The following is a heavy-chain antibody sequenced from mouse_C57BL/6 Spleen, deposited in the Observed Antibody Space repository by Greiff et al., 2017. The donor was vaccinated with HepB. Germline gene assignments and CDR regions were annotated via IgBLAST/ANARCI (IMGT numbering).Heavy chain of an antibody. J-gene: IGHJ4*01. CDR3: ARSSYAMDY. CDR2: IYPSDSET. V-gene: IGHV1-52*01. Sequence: VQLQQPGAELVRPGSSVKLSCKASGYTFTSYWMHWVKQRPIQGLEWIGNIYPSDSETHYNQKFKDKATLTVDKSSSTAYMQLSSLTSEDSAVYYCARSSYAMDYWGQGTSVTVSS. CDR1: GYTFTSYW.